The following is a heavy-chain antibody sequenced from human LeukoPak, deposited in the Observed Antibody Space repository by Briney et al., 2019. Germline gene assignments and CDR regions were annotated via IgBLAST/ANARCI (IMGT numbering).Heavy chain of an antibody. J-gene: IGHJ4*02. CDR2: ISAYNGNT. CDR1: GYTFTSYG. CDR3: ARVVGYYDYVWGSYRLPEVDYFDY. D-gene: IGHD3-16*02. Sequence: GASVKVSCKASGYTFTSYGISWVRQAPGQGLEWMGWISAYNGNTNYAQKLQGRVTMTTDTSTSTAYMELRSLRSDDTAVYYCARVVGYYDYVWGSYRLPEVDYFDYWGQGTLVTVSS. V-gene: IGHV1-18*01.